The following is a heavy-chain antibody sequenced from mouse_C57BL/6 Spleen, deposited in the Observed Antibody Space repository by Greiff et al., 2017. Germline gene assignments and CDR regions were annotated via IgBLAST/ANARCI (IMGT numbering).Heavy chain of an antibody. V-gene: IGHV5-6*01. CDR3: SRHSDSSGPFDY. Sequence: EVNLVESGGDLVKPGGSLKLSCAASGFTFSSYGMSWVRQTPDKRLEWVATISSGGSYTYYPDSVKGRFTISRDNAKNTLYLQMSSLKSEDTAVYYCSRHSDSSGPFDYWGQGTTLTVSS. CDR2: ISSGGSYT. J-gene: IGHJ2*01. CDR1: GFTFSSYG. D-gene: IGHD3-2*02.